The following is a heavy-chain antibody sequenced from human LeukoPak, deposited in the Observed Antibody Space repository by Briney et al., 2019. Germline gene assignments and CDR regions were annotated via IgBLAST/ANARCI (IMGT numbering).Heavy chain of an antibody. CDR3: ARGYRAYYDSSGYSDC. CDR1: GYTFTSYD. Sequence: ASVKVSCKASGYTFTSYDINWVRQATGQGLEWMGWMNPNSGNTGYAQKFQGRVTMTRNTSISTAYMELSSLRSEDTAVYYCARGYRAYYDSSGYSDCWGQGTLVTVSS. J-gene: IGHJ4*02. V-gene: IGHV1-8*01. D-gene: IGHD3-22*01. CDR2: MNPNSGNT.